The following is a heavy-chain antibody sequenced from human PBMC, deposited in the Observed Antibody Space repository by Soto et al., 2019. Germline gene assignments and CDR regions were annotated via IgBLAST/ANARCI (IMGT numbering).Heavy chain of an antibody. CDR1: GYTFTSYD. J-gene: IGHJ6*02. V-gene: IGHV1-8*01. D-gene: IGHD3-10*01. Sequence: GASVKVSCKASGYTFTSYDINWVRQATGQGLEWMGWMNPNSGNTGYAQKFQGRVTMTRNTSISTAYMELSSLRSEDTAVYYCARGFGEFPYYYYYYGMDVWGQGTTVTVSS. CDR3: ARGFGEFPYYYYYYGMDV. CDR2: MNPNSGNT.